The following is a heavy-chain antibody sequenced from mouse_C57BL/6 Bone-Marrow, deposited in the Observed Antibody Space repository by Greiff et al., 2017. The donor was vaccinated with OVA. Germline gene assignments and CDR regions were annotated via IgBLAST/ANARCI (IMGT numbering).Heavy chain of an antibody. CDR2: INPNNGGT. J-gene: IGHJ2*01. CDR1: GYTFTDYY. V-gene: IGHV1-26*01. D-gene: IGHD1-1*01. Sequence: EVQLQQSGPELVKPGASVKISCKASGYTFTDYYMNWVKQSHGKSLEWIGDINPNNGGTSYNQKFKGKATLTVDKSSSTAYMELRSLTSEDSAVYYCARDYGSSYRWWGQGTTLTVSS. CDR3: ARDYGSSYRW.